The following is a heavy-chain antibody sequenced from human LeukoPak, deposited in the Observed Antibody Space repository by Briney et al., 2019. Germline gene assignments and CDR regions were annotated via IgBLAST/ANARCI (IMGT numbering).Heavy chain of an antibody. CDR3: ARSGGHDAFDI. D-gene: IGHD4-23*01. Sequence: SQTLSLTFAISGDSVSSYSAAWGWIRQSPSRGLEWLGRTYYRSKWYNDYAVSVKSRITINPDTSKNQFSLQLTSVTPEDTAVYYCARSGGHDAFDIWGQGTMVTVSS. CDR1: GDSVSSYSAA. V-gene: IGHV6-1*01. J-gene: IGHJ3*02. CDR2: TYYRSKWYN.